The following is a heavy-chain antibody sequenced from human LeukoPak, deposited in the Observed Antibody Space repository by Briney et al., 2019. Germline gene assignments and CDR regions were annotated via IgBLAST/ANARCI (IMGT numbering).Heavy chain of an antibody. CDR3: ARDCNFWSGYSHKYYYGMDV. CDR1: GFTFSNYG. Sequence: PGGSLRLSCAASGFTFSNYGMHWVHKAPGKGLEWVAVIWYDGSKKYYADSVKGRFTISRDNSKNTLYLQMNSLRAEDTAVYYCARDCNFWSGYSHKYYYGMDVWGQGTTVTVSS. J-gene: IGHJ6*02. D-gene: IGHD3-3*01. CDR2: IWYDGSKK. V-gene: IGHV3-33*01.